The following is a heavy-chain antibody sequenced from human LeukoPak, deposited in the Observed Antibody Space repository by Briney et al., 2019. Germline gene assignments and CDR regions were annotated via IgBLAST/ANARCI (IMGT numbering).Heavy chain of an antibody. CDR1: GGSFSGYY. Sequence: SETLSLTCAVYGGSFSGYYWSWIRQPPGKGLEWIGEINHSGSTNYNPSLKSRVTISVDTSKNQFSLKLSSVTAADTAVYYCARGKYFYDSRPVAGWYFDYWGQGTLVTVSS. J-gene: IGHJ4*02. CDR3: ARGKYFYDSRPVAGWYFDY. CDR2: INHSGST. V-gene: IGHV4-34*01. D-gene: IGHD3-22*01.